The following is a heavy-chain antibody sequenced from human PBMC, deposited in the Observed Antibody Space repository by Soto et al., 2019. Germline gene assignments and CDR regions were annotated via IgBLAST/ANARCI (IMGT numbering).Heavy chain of an antibody. CDR2: ISAYNGNT. D-gene: IGHD3-22*01. V-gene: IGHV1-18*01. CDR3: ARTPSYYDSSGYLDY. J-gene: IGHJ4*02. CDR1: CYTFTSYG. Sequence: VASVKVSCKASCYTFTSYGISWVRQAPGQGLEWMGWISAYNGNTNYAQKLQGRVTMTTDTSTSTAYMELRSLRSDDTAVYYCARTPSYYDSSGYLDYWGQGTLVTVSS.